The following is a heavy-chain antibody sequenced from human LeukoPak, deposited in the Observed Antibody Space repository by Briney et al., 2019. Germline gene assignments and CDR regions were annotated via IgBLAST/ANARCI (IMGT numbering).Heavy chain of an antibody. CDR1: GFTVSSNY. CDR2: IYSGGST. V-gene: IGHV3-66*01. Sequence: GGSLRLFCAASGFTVSSNYMSWVRQAPGKGLEWVSVIYSGGSTYYADSVKGRFTISRDNSKNTLYLQMNSLRAEDTAVYYCARGNSKEDGEDWFDPWGQGTLVTVSS. J-gene: IGHJ5*02. CDR3: ARGNSKEDGEDWFDP. D-gene: IGHD3-10*01.